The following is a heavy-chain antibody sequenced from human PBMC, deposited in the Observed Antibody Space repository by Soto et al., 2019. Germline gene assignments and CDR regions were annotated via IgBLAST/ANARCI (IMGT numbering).Heavy chain of an antibody. CDR3: ARLAMTDAFDI. CDR2: IYHSGST. Sequence: QLPLQESGSGLVKPSQTLSLTCAVSGGSISSGGYSWSWIRQPPGKGLEWIGYIYHSGSTYYNPSLKSRVTISVDRSKNQFSLKLSSVTAADTAVYYCARLAMTDAFDIWGQGTMVTVSS. J-gene: IGHJ3*02. V-gene: IGHV4-30-2*01. CDR1: GGSISSGGYS. D-gene: IGHD2-2*01.